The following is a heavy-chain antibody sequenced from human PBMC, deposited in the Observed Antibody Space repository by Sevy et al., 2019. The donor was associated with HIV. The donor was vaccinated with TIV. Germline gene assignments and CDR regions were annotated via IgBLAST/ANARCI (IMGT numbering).Heavy chain of an antibody. V-gene: IGHV1-2*02. CDR1: GYTFTGYY. CDR3: AKDRWGIAAAGTGVFDY. CDR2: INPNSGGT. D-gene: IGHD6-13*01. Sequence: ASVKVSSKASGYTFTGYYMHWVRQAPGQGLEWMGWINPNSGGTDYAQKFQGRVTMTRDTSISIAYMELSRLRSDDTAVYFCAKDRWGIAAAGTGVFDYWGQGALVTVSS. J-gene: IGHJ4*02.